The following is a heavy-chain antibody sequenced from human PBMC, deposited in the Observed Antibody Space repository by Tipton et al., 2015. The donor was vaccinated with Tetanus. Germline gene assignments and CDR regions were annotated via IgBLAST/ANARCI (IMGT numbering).Heavy chain of an antibody. V-gene: IGHV3-15*07. J-gene: IGHJ4*02. CDR3: TTLGIVGSGSRVDY. Sequence: SLRLSCATSGLFFKNAWMNWVRQAPGKGLEWVGRIKSKTDGGTTDYAARVKDRFSISRDDSKNTLFLQMNSFKTEDTAVYYCTTLGIVGSGSRVDYWGRGTLVTVSS. CDR1: GLFFKNAW. D-gene: IGHD1-26*01. CDR2: IKSKTDGGTT.